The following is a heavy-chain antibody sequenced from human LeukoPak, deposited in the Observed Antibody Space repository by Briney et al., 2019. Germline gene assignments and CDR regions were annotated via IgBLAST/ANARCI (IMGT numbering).Heavy chain of an antibody. D-gene: IGHD3-22*01. CDR1: GGSISSYY. CDR3: ARGGYDYDKRSFDY. Sequence: PSETLSLTCTVSGGSISSYYWSWIRQPPGKGLEWIGYIYYSGSTNYNPSLKSRVTISVDTSKNQFSLKLSSVTAADTAVYYCARGGYDYDKRSFDYWGQGTLVTVSS. J-gene: IGHJ4*02. CDR2: IYYSGST. V-gene: IGHV4-59*01.